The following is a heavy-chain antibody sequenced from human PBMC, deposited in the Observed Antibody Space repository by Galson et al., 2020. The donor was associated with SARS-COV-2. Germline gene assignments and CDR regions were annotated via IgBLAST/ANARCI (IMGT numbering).Heavy chain of an antibody. CDR1: GFSFSSYG. Sequence: GGSLRLSCAASGFSFSSYGMHWVRQAPGKGLEWVAFIRHDGSNKNNADPVKGRFTISRDNSKNTLYLQMNSLRPEGTAVYYCAKVDCSGGSCYSLGYYGMDVWGQGTTVTVSS. CDR2: IRHDGSNK. CDR3: AKVDCSGGSCYSLGYYGMDV. J-gene: IGHJ6*02. D-gene: IGHD2-15*01. V-gene: IGHV3-30*02.